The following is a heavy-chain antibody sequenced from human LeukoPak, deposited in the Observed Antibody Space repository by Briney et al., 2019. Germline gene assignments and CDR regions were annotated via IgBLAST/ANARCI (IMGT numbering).Heavy chain of an antibody. CDR1: GFTFSSYA. CDR2: ISGSGGST. J-gene: IGHJ6*03. D-gene: IGHD2-15*01. Sequence: PGGSLRLSCAASGFTFSSYAMSWVRQAPGKGLEWVSAISGSGGSTYYADSVKGRFTISRDNSKNTLYLQMNSLRAEDTAVYYCAKMDCSGGSCNPSTQSGWFYYYYYMDVWGKGTTVTVSS. V-gene: IGHV3-23*01. CDR3: AKMDCSGGSCNPSTQSGWFYYYYYMDV.